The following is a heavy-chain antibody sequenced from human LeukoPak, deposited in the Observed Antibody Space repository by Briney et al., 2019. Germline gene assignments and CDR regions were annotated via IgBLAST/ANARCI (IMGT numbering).Heavy chain of an antibody. Sequence: GGSLRLSCAASGFTFSSYAMSWVRQAPGKGLEWVSSISATGGSTYYADSVKGRSTISRDNSKTTLYLQMNSLRAEDTAVYYCAKGKGSGHYYYYSMDVWGKGTTVTVSS. CDR3: AKGKGSGHYYYYSMDV. CDR2: ISATGGST. V-gene: IGHV3-23*01. D-gene: IGHD1-14*01. CDR1: GFTFSSYA. J-gene: IGHJ6*03.